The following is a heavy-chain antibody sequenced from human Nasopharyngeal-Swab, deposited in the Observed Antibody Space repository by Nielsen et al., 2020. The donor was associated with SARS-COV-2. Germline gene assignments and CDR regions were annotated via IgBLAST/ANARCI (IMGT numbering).Heavy chain of an antibody. Sequence: WIRQPPGKGLEWIGSIYYSRSTYYNPSLKSRVTISVDTSKNQFSLKLSSVTAADAAVYYCARLSGLFDYWSQGTLVTVSS. J-gene: IGHJ4*02. D-gene: IGHD6-19*01. CDR3: ARLSGLFDY. V-gene: IGHV4-39*01. CDR2: IYYSRST.